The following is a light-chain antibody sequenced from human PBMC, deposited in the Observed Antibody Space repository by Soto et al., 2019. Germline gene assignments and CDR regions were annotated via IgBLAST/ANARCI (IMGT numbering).Light chain of an antibody. J-gene: IGKJ4*02. V-gene: IGKV3-15*01. CDR1: QSVFSS. CDR3: QQYHSWPA. CDR2: GAA. Sequence: EIVMTQSPATLSVSPWERVTRSCRASQSVFSSLAWYQQKPGQAPRLLIYGAATRAIGIPAIFSRSGSGTEFTLTTSSLQSEDFAIYYCQQYHSWPAFGRGTKVEIK.